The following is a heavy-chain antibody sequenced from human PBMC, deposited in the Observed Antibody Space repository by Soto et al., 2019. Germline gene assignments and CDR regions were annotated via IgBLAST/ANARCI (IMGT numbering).Heavy chain of an antibody. CDR1: GGTFSSYT. CDR3: ARDLSGSGYQGSDY. J-gene: IGHJ4*02. Sequence: QVQLVQSGAEVKKPGSSVKVSCKASGGTFSSYTISWVRQAPGQGLEWMGRIIPILGIANYAQKFQGRVTITADKSTSTAYMELSSLRSEDTAVYYCARDLSGSGYQGSDYWGQGTLVTVSS. CDR2: IIPILGIA. D-gene: IGHD3-22*01. V-gene: IGHV1-69*08.